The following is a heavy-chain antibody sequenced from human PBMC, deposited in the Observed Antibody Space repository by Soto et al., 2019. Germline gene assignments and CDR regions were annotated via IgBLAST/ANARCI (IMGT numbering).Heavy chain of an antibody. CDR1: GFTFSSYA. V-gene: IGHV3-30-3*01. Sequence: QVQLVESGGGVVQPGRSLRLSCAASGFTFSSYAMHWVRQAPGKGLEWVAVISYDGSNTYYADSVKGRFTISRDNSKNTLYLQMNSLRAEDTAVYYCARAPCFVVVPAAADYWGQGTLVTVSP. CDR3: ARAPCFVVVPAAADY. J-gene: IGHJ4*02. D-gene: IGHD2-2*01. CDR2: ISYDGSNT.